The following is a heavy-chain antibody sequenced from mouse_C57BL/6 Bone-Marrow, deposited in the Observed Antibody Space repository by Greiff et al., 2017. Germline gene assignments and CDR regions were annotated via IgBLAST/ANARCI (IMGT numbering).Heavy chain of an antibody. CDR2: ISNGGGST. CDR3: ARHVGTTVVAPGFAY. J-gene: IGHJ3*01. Sequence: DVKLEESGGGLVQPGGSLKLSCAASGFTFSDYYMYWVRQTPEKRLEWVAYISNGGGSTYYPDTVKGRFTISRENAKNTLYLQMSRLTSEDTAMYYCARHVGTTVVAPGFAYWGQGTLVTVSA. V-gene: IGHV5-12*01. CDR1: GFTFSDYY. D-gene: IGHD1-1*01.